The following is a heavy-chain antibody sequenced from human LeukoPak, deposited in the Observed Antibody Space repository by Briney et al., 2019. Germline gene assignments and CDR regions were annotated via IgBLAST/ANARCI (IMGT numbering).Heavy chain of an antibody. D-gene: IGHD6-13*01. Sequence: ASVNLSCKASGYRFTDYYLYWVRQAPGQGLEWMGWINPKCGGSKSAQRFQGRVTMTRDTTMNTAYMEMNRLGSDDTAVYYCARDGVQSSSSVGDGPDPWGQGTRVTDSS. V-gene: IGHV1-2*02. CDR3: ARDGVQSSSSVGDGPDP. CDR1: GYRFTDYY. CDR2: INPKCGGS. J-gene: IGHJ5*02.